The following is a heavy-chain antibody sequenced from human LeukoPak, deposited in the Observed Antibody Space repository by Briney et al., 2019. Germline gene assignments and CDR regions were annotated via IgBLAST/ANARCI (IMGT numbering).Heavy chain of an antibody. Sequence: ASVKVSCKASGGTFSSYAISWVRQAPGQGLEWMGRIIPILGIANYAQKFQGRVTITADKSTSTAYMELSRLRSDDTAVYYCARLDDYGDWYYYYGMDVWGQGTTVTVSS. CDR2: IIPILGIA. CDR1: GGTFSSYA. CDR3: ARLDDYGDWYYYYGMDV. J-gene: IGHJ6*02. V-gene: IGHV1-69*04. D-gene: IGHD4-17*01.